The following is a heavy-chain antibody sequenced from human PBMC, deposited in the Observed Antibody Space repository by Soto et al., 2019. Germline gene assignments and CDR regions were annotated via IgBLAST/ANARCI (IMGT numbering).Heavy chain of an antibody. CDR2: ISYDGSNK. D-gene: IGHD3-22*01. J-gene: IGHJ4*02. CDR1: GFTFSSYA. CDR3: ARDKDSSGYPLPGY. Sequence: PGGSLRLSCAASGFTFSSYAMHWVRQAPGKGLEWVAVISYDGSNKYYADSVKGRFTISRDNSKNTLYLQMNSLRAEDTAVYYCARDKDSSGYPLPGYWGQGTLVTVSS. V-gene: IGHV3-30-3*01.